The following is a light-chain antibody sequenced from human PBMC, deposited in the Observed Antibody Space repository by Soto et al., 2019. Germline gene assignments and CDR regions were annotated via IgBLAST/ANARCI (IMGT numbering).Light chain of an antibody. CDR2: EVS. CDR1: SSDVRYYDS. CDR3: SSYTRNTVYV. J-gene: IGLJ1*01. Sequence: QSALTQPASVSGSPGQSITISCTGSSSDVRYYDSVSWYQQHPGKAPKLIIYEVSNRPSGVSDRFSGSKSGNTASLTISGLQAEDEGDYYCSSYTRNTVYVFGTGTKVTVL. V-gene: IGLV2-14*01.